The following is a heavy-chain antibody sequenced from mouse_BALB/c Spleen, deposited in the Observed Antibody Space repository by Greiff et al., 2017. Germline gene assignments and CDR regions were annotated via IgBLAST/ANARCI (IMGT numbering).Heavy chain of an antibody. CDR2: IWGGGST. Sequence: VQLQQSGPGLVAPSQSLSITCTVSGFSLTDYGVSWIRQPPGKGLEWLGVIWGGGSTYYNSALKSRLSISKDNSKSQVFLKMNSLQTDDTAMYYCAKDYGYDGRVHYFDYWGQGTTLTVSS. D-gene: IGHD2-2*01. J-gene: IGHJ2*01. CDR3: AKDYGYDGRVHYFDY. V-gene: IGHV2-6-5*01. CDR1: GFSLTDYG.